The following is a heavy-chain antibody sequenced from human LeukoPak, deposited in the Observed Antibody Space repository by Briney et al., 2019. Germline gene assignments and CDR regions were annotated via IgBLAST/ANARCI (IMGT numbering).Heavy chain of an antibody. CDR2: ISYDGSNK. CDR1: GFTFSSYG. V-gene: IGHV3-30*03. Sequence: PGESLRLSCAASGFTFSSYGMHWVRQAPGKGLEWVAVISYDGSNKYYADSVKGRFTISRDNSKNTLYLQMNSLRAEDTAVYYCARGGPTLNYWGQGTLVTVSS. J-gene: IGHJ4*02. CDR3: ARGGPTLNY.